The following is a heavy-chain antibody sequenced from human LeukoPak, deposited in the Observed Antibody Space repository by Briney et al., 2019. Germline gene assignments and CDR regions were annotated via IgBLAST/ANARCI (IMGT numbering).Heavy chain of an antibody. CDR2: ISAGGSRT. CDR1: GLAFINYA. V-gene: IGHV3-23*01. J-gene: IGHJ4*02. Sequence: AGSLRISWEASGLAFINYAMVGVRQSSRKRLLWVSGISAGGSRTYYSESVKGRFTISRDNSKNTLYLQMNSLRVEDTALYYCAKYAMRETFFGDYWGQGTLVTVSS. CDR3: AKYAMRETFFGDY. D-gene: IGHD3-3*01.